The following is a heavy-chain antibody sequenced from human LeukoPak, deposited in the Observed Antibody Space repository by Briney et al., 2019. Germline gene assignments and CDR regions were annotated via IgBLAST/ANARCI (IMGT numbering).Heavy chain of an antibody. J-gene: IGHJ5*02. CDR1: GGSIISSSYY. V-gene: IGHV4-39*01. CDR2: IYYSGST. Sequence: PSETLALTCTVSGGSIISSSYYWGWIRQPPGKGLEWIGSIYYSGSTYYNPSLKSRVTISVDTSKNQFSLKLSSVTAADTAVYYCAGSSGYYPNWFDPWGQGTLVTVSS. CDR3: AGSSGYYPNWFDP. D-gene: IGHD3-22*01.